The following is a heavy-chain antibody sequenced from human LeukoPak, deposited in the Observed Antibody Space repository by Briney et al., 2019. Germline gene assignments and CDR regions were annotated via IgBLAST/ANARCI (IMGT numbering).Heavy chain of an antibody. Sequence: GGSLRLSCAASGFTFSSYWMSWVRQAPGKGLEWVANIKQDGSEKYYVDSVKGRFTISRDNAKNSLYLQMNSLRAEDTAVYYCARGGAESGLSSWIFYGDYSNWFDPWGQGTLVTVSS. J-gene: IGHJ5*02. V-gene: IGHV3-7*01. D-gene: IGHD4-17*01. CDR2: IKQDGSEK. CDR1: GFTFSSYW. CDR3: ARGGAESGLSSWIFYGDYSNWFDP.